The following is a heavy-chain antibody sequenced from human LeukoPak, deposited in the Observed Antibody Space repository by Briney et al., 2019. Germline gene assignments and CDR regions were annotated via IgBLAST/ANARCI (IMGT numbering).Heavy chain of an antibody. J-gene: IGHJ4*02. Sequence: SETLSLTCAVYGGSFSGYYWSWIRQPPGKGLEWIGEINHSGSTNYNPSLKSRVTISVDTSKNQFSLKLSSVTAADTAVYYCARTPWTTYFDYWGQGTPVTVSS. CDR3: ARTPWTTYFDY. D-gene: IGHD3/OR15-3a*01. V-gene: IGHV4-34*01. CDR2: INHSGST. CDR1: GGSFSGYY.